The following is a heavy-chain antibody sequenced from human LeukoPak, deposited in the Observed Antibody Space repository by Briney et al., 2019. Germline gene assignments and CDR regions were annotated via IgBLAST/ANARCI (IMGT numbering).Heavy chain of an antibody. J-gene: IGHJ4*02. D-gene: IGHD5-18*01. CDR2: INPNSGGT. Sequence: ASVKVSCKASGYTFTDYFMHWVRQAPGQGLEWMGWINPNSGGTHYAQKFQGRVTMARDTSISTAYMEMSRLRSDDTAVYYCARDPGYSSPRGDYWGQGTLVTVSS. CDR3: ARDPGYSSPRGDY. CDR1: GYTFTDYF. V-gene: IGHV1-2*02.